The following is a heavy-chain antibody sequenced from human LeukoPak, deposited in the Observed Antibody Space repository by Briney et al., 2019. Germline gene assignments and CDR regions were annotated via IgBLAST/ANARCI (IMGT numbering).Heavy chain of an antibody. J-gene: IGHJ6*02. CDR2: IYYSGST. CDR1: GGSISSYY. D-gene: IGHD4-17*01. Sequence: SETLSLTCTVSGGSISSYYWSWIRQPPGKGLEWIGYIYYSGSTNYNPSLKSRVTISVDTSKNQFSLKLSSVTAADTAVYYCARRLKTTVRDYGMDVWGQGTTVTVSS. V-gene: IGHV4-59*08. CDR3: ARRLKTTVRDYGMDV.